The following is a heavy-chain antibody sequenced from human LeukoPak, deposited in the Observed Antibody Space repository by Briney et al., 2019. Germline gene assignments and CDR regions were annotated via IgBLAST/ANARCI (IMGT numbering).Heavy chain of an antibody. CDR1: GASFSSGDQY. J-gene: IGHJ4*02. CDR3: SRGLDSRKLGY. Sequence: PSQTLTLTCTVSGASFSSGDQYWNWIRQRPGGGLEWIGSIHPSGTLYNNPSLESRVTISIDTSKNQFSLNLNSVTAADTAVYFCSRGLDSRKLGYWGQGTLVTVSS. D-gene: IGHD3-22*01. V-gene: IGHV4-31*03. CDR2: IHPSGTL.